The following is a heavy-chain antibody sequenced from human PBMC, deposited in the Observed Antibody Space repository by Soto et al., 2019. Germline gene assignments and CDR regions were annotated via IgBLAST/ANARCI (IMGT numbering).Heavy chain of an antibody. CDR3: ARAPAYSSGWSYYYYGMDV. Sequence: ASVTVSCQASGYTFTSYAMHWVRQAPGQGLEWMGWINAGNGNTKYSQKFQGRVTITRDTSASTAYMELSSLRSEDTAVYYCARAPAYSSGWSYYYYGMDVWGQGTTVTVSS. V-gene: IGHV1-3*01. D-gene: IGHD6-19*01. J-gene: IGHJ6*02. CDR2: INAGNGNT. CDR1: GYTFTSYA.